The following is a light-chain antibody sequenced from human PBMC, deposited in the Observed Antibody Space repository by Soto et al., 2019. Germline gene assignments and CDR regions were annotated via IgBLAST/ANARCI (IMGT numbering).Light chain of an antibody. V-gene: IGKV1-39*01. J-gene: IGKJ3*01. CDR3: QQTYGPFT. CDR1: ESSSNY. Sequence: DFQLTQSPPSLSASVGDRVTISCRASESSSNYLNWYQQRPGKAPKLLIYAASTLQSGVPSRFSGSGSGTDFTLTINSLQPEDFGTYYCQQTYGPFTFGPGTKVDIK. CDR2: AAS.